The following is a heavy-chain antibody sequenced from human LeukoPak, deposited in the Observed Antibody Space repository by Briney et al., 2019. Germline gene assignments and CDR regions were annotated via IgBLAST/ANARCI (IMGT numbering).Heavy chain of an antibody. V-gene: IGHV4-34*01. CDR2: INHSGST. D-gene: IGHD3-3*01. CDR3: ARGLYYDLWSGYYTGANDY. J-gene: IGHJ4*02. CDR1: GGSFSGYY. Sequence: SETLSLTCAVYGGSFSGYYWSWIRQPPGKGLEWIGEINHSGSTNYNPSLKSRITISVDTSKNQFSLKLSSVTAADTAVYYCARGLYYDLWSGYYTGANDYWGQGTLVTVSS.